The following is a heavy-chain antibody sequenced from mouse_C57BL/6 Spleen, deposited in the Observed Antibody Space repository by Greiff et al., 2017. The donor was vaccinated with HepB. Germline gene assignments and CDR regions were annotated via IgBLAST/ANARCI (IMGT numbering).Heavy chain of an antibody. J-gene: IGHJ3*01. D-gene: IGHD1-1*01. CDR2: ISDGGSYT. V-gene: IGHV5-4*01. CDR1: GFTFSSYA. Sequence: EVQLVESGGGLVKPGGSLKLSCAASGFTFSSYAMSWVRQTPEKRLEWVATISDGGSYTYYPDNVKGRFTISRDNAKNNLYLQMSHLKSEDTAMYYCARDDYYGSSEGYFDYWGQGTLVTVSA. CDR3: ARDDYYGSSEGYFDY.